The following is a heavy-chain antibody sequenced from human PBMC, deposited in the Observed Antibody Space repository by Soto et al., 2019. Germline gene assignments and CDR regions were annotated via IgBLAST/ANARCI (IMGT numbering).Heavy chain of an antibody. Sequence: GGSLRLSCAASGFTFSSYAMSWVRQAPGKGLEWVSAISCSGGSTCYADSVKGRFTISRDNAKNSLYLQMNSLRAEDTALYYCARDRWGYCSSTSCPTSPGYYYYGMDVWGQGTTVTVSS. CDR1: GFTFSSYA. CDR2: ISCSGGST. J-gene: IGHJ6*02. CDR3: ARDRWGYCSSTSCPTSPGYYYYGMDV. V-gene: IGHV3-23*01. D-gene: IGHD2-2*01.